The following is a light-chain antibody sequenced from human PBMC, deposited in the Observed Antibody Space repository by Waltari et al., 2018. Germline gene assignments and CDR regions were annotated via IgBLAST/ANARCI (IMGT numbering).Light chain of an antibody. CDR3: QQNSNWWT. Sequence: EIVLAQSPATLSVSPGDSATLSCRASQSVNTNLAWYQQKPGQAPRLLIDGASTRATGIPAMFSGSGSGTEFTLNISSRQSEDFAAYYCQQNSNWWTFGQGTKVEMK. J-gene: IGKJ1*01. CDR2: GAS. CDR1: QSVNTN. V-gene: IGKV3-15*01.